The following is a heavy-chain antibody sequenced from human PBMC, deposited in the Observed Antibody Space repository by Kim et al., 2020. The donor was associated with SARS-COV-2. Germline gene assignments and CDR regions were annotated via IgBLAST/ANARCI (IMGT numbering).Heavy chain of an antibody. Sequence: AAPVKGRFTISSDESKNTQYLQMNSLKPEDTAVYYCTTFLAPIFVVVPDYWGQGTLVTVSS. CDR3: TTFLAPIFVVVPDY. D-gene: IGHD3-3*01. V-gene: IGHV3-15*01. J-gene: IGHJ4*02.